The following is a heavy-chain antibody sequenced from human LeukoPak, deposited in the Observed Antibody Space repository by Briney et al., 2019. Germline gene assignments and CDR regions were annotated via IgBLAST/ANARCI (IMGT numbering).Heavy chain of an antibody. D-gene: IGHD3-22*01. V-gene: IGHV1-18*01. J-gene: IGHJ4*02. Sequence: ASVKVSCTASGYTFTSYGINWVRQAPGQGLEWMGWISAYNGNSNYAQKLQGRVTMTTDTSTSTAYMELRSLRSDDTAVYYCARDYGYYDSSGYYGRDYWGQGTLVTVSS. CDR2: ISAYNGNS. CDR3: ARDYGYYDSSGYYGRDY. CDR1: GYTFTSYG.